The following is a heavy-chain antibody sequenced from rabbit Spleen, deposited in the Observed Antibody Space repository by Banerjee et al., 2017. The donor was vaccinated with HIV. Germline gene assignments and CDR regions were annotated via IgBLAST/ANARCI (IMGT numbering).Heavy chain of an antibody. CDR3: GRGDANYGWAFNL. Sequence: QEQLVESGGGLVQPEGSLTLTCTASGFSFSGNYVMCWVRQAPGKGLELIGCINTGSGDTGYASWVNGRFTISRSTSLNTVDLQMTSLTGADTATYFCGRGDANYGWAFNLWGPGTLVTVS. V-gene: IGHV1S43*01. D-gene: IGHD4-1*01. CDR1: GFSFSGNYV. CDR2: INTGSGDT. J-gene: IGHJ4*01.